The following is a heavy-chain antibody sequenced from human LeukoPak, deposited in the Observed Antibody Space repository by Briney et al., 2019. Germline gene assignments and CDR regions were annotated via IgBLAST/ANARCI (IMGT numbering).Heavy chain of an antibody. D-gene: IGHD2-2*01. CDR2: IIPMFGTA. CDR1: GGTFSTYA. V-gene: IGHV1-69*05. CDR3: AGRGCTTTDCYARFDFYGMDV. Sequence: GSSVKVSCKASGGTFSTYAINWVRQAPGQGLEWMGGIIPMFGTANYAQKFQDRVTITTDESTSTAYMDLSSLRSDDTAVFYCAGRGCTTTDCYARFDFYGMDVWGQGTTVTVSS. J-gene: IGHJ6*02.